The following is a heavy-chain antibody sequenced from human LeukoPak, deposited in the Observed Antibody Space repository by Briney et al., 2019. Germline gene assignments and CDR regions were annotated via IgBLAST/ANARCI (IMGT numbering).Heavy chain of an antibody. V-gene: IGHV1-46*01. Sequence: GASVKVSCKASGYTFTSYYMHWVRQAPGQGLEWMGIINPSGGSTSYAQKFQGRVTMTRDTSTRTVYMELSSLRSEDTAVYYCARVYYDSSGYPLFDPWGQGTLVTVSS. CDR3: ARVYYDSSGYPLFDP. CDR2: INPSGGST. D-gene: IGHD3-22*01. J-gene: IGHJ5*02. CDR1: GYTFTSYY.